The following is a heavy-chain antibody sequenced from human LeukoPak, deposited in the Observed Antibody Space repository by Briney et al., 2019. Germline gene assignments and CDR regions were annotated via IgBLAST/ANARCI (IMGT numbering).Heavy chain of an antibody. CDR3: ARGLSSGPSCYVCAFDI. Sequence: SQTLSLTCAISGDSVSSNSAAWNWIRQSPSRGLEWLGRTYYRSKWYNDYAVSVKSRITISPDTSKNQFSLQLNSVTPEDTAVYYCARGLSSGPSCYVCAFDIWGQGTMVTVSS. CDR2: TYYRSKWYN. CDR1: GDSVSSNSAA. D-gene: IGHD2-2*01. J-gene: IGHJ3*02. V-gene: IGHV6-1*01.